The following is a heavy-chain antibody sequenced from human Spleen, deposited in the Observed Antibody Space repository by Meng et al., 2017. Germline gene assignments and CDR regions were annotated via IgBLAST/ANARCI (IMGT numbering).Heavy chain of an antibody. Sequence: QVQLQESGPGPVKPSGTLSLTCAVSGGSISSSNWWSWVRQPPGKGLEWIGEIYHSGSTNYNPSLKSRATISVDTSQNNLSLKLSSVTAADSAVYYCARGPTTMAHDFDYWGQGTLVTVSS. CDR3: ARGPTTMAHDFDY. CDR1: GGSISSSNW. J-gene: IGHJ4*02. CDR2: IYHSGST. V-gene: IGHV4-4*02. D-gene: IGHD4-11*01.